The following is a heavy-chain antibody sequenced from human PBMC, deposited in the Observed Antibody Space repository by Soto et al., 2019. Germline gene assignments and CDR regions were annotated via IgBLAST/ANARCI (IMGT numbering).Heavy chain of an antibody. Sequence: SETLSLTCTVSGGSISSGGYYWSWIRQHPGKGLEWIGYIYYSGSTYYNPSLKSRVTISVDTSKNQFSLKLSSVTAADTAVYYCARSRDSSGYYPPRAFDIWGQGTMVTVSS. V-gene: IGHV4-31*03. CDR1: GGSISSGGYY. CDR2: IYYSGST. J-gene: IGHJ3*02. CDR3: ARSRDSSGYYPPRAFDI. D-gene: IGHD3-22*01.